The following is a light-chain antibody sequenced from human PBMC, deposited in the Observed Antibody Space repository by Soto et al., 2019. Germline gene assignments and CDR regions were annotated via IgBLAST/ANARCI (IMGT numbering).Light chain of an antibody. CDR2: YVT. V-gene: IGLV2-11*01. CDR3: CSYAGSYTFV. CDR1: SNDVGYYNY. J-gene: IGLJ1*01. Sequence: QSALTQPRAVSGSPGQSVTISCTGTSNDVGYYNYVSWYQQHPGKAPKLMIYYVTKRPSGVPDRFSGSKSGNTASLTISGLQAYDEADYYCCSYAGSYTFVFGTGTKLTVL.